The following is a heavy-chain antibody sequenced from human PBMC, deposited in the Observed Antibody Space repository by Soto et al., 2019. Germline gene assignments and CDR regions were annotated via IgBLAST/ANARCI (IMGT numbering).Heavy chain of an antibody. CDR3: AKNVNSGSGSQFFDY. V-gene: IGHV3-23*01. Sequence: RRLSCAASGFTFSSYSMSWVRQAPGKGLEWVSGFRSGGDDDTTYYADSVRGRFTISRDNSKNTLFLQMNSLRAEDTAIYYCAKNVNSGSGSQFFDYWGQGTLVTVSS. J-gene: IGHJ4*02. CDR2: FRSGGDDDTT. CDR1: GFTFSSYS. D-gene: IGHD3-10*01.